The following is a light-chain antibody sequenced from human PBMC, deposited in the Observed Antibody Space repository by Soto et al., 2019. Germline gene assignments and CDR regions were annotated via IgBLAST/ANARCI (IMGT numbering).Light chain of an antibody. V-gene: IGLV2-23*02. CDR2: EVS. J-gene: IGLJ7*01. Sequence: QSALTQPASVSGSPGQSITISCTGTSSDVGSYNLVSWYQQHPTKAPKLMIYEVSKRPSGVSNRFSGSKSDNTASLTISGLQAEDESDYYCCSYAGSSTLAVFGGGTQLTVL. CDR3: CSYAGSSTLAV. CDR1: SSDVGSYNL.